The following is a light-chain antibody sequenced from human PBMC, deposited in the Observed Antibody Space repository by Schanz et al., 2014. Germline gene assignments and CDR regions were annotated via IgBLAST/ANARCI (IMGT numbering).Light chain of an antibody. CDR1: QYVRNNW. CDR3: HQYGSTPWT. CDR2: GGS. Sequence: DIVLRQSPGTLSLSPGDGATLSCRPSQYVRNNWVAWYQVKAGQPPRLILHGGSRRATGIPERFSGRGAGTEFTLFITRLEPEDFAVYYCHQYGSTPWTFGQGTKVEV. V-gene: IGKV3-20*01. J-gene: IGKJ1*01.